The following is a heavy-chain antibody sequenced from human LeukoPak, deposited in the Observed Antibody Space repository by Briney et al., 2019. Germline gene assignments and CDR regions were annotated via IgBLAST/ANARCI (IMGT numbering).Heavy chain of an antibody. CDR1: GFTFSDYY. V-gene: IGHV3-11*01. D-gene: IGHD3-9*01. CDR3: TKDRAGSRAFLRYFDY. CDR2: ISSSGSTI. Sequence: GGSLRLSCAASGFTFSDYYMSWIRQAPGKGLEWVSYISSSGSTIYYADSVKGRFTISRDNAKNSLYLQMNSLRPEDTALYYCTKDRAGSRAFLRYFDYWGQGTLVTVSS. J-gene: IGHJ4*02.